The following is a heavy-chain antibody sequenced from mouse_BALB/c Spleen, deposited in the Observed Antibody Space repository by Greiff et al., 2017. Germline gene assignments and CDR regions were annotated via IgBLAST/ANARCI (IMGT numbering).Heavy chain of an antibody. D-gene: IGHD1-1*01. CDR1: GYTFTSYT. CDR3: ARYPYYGSSYGFAY. J-gene: IGHJ3*01. CDR2: INPSSGYT. Sequence: QVHVKQSGAELARPGASVKMSCKASGYTFTSYTMHWVKQRPGQGLEWIGYINPSSGYTNYNQKFKDKATLTADKSSSTAYMQLSSLTSEDSAVYYCARYPYYGSSYGFAYWGQGTLVTVSA. V-gene: IGHV1-4*01.